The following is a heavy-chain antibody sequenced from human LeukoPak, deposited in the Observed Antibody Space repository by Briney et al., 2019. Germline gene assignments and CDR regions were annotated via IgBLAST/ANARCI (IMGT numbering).Heavy chain of an antibody. CDR2: ISSSSSTM. J-gene: IGHJ4*01. V-gene: IGHV3-48*04. Sequence: GGSLRLSCAASGFIFSSHSMNWVRQAPGKGLEWVSYISSSSSTMYYADSVKGRFTISRDNAKNSLYLQMNSLRVEDTAVYYCARDTRGESDYWGHGTLVTVSS. CDR1: GFIFSSHS. CDR3: ARDTRGESDY. D-gene: IGHD2-2*01.